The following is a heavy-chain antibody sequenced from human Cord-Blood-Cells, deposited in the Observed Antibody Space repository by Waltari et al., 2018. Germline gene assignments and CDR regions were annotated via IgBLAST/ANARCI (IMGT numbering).Heavy chain of an antibody. CDR2: INPNSGGT. CDR3: ARDGGENWYFDL. V-gene: IGHV1-2*04. Sequence: QVQLVQSGAEVKKPGASVKVSCKASGYTFTGYYMHWVRQAPGQGLEWSGLINPNSGGTNSAQKFQGWVTMTRDTSISTAYMELSRLRSDDTAVYYCARDGGENWYFDLWGRGTLVTVSS. D-gene: IGHD3-16*01. CDR1: GYTFTGYY. J-gene: IGHJ2*01.